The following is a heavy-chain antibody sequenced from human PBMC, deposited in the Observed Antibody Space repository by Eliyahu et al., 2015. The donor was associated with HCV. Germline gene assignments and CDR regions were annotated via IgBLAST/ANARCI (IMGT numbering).Heavy chain of an antibody. D-gene: IGHD6-19*01. V-gene: IGHV4-39*01. J-gene: IGHJ4*02. CDR3: ARLDIAVAGYY. CDR1: GGSISSSSYY. CDR2: IYYSGST. Sequence: QLQLQESGPGLVKPSETLSLTCTVSGGSISSSSYYWGWIRQPPGKGLEWIGSIYYSGSTYYNPSLKSRVTISVDTSKNQFSLKLSSVTAADTAVYYCARLDIAVAGYYWGQGTLVTVSS.